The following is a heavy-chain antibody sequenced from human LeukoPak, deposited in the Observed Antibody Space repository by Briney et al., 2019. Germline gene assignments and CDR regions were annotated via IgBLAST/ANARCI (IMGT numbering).Heavy chain of an antibody. J-gene: IGHJ6*03. Sequence: SVKVSCKASGGTFSSYAISGVRQAPGQGLEWMGGIIPIFGTANYAQKFQGRVTITADESTSTAYMELSSLRSEDTAVYYCARAAVPAARYYYYYMDVWGKGTTVTVSS. CDR2: IIPIFGTA. CDR3: ARAAVPAARYYYYYMDV. D-gene: IGHD2-2*01. CDR1: GGTFSSYA. V-gene: IGHV1-69*13.